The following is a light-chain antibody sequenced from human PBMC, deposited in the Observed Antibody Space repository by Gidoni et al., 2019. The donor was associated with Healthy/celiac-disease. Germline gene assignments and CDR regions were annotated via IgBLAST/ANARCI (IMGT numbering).Light chain of an antibody. CDR2: DAS. CDR1: QSVSSY. J-gene: IGKJ5*01. V-gene: IGKV3-11*01. Sequence: ELVLTQSPATLSLSPGERATLSCRASQSVSSYLAWYKQKPGQAPRLLIYDASKRATGIPARFSGSGSGTDFTLTISSLEPEDFAVYYCQQRSNWPPTFGQGTRLEIK. CDR3: QQRSNWPPT.